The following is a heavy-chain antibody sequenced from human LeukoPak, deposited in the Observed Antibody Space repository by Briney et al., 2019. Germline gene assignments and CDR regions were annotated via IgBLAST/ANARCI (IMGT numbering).Heavy chain of an antibody. J-gene: IGHJ4*02. CDR3: ARVSGDYGDYGYRFDY. CDR2: IYYSGST. CDR1: GGSISSYY. V-gene: IGHV4-59*01. D-gene: IGHD4-17*01. Sequence: SETLSLTCTVSGGSISSYYWSWIRQPPGKGLEWIGYIYYSGSTNYNPSLKSRVTISVDTSKNQFSLKLSSVTAADTAVYYCARVSGDYGDYGYRFDYWGQGTLVTVSS.